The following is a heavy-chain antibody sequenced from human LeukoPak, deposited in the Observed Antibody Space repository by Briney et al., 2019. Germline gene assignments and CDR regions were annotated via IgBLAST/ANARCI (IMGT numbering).Heavy chain of an antibody. CDR3: AREDRYYDILTGYYFEGFDY. Sequence: GGSLRLSCAASGFTFDDHGMSWVRQAPGTGLEWVSSISSSSSYIHYADSVKGRFTISRDNAKNSLYLQINSLRAEDTAVYYCAREDRYYDILTGYYFEGFDYWGQGTLVTVSS. V-gene: IGHV3-21*01. CDR2: ISSSSSYI. D-gene: IGHD3-9*01. J-gene: IGHJ4*02. CDR1: GFTFDDHG.